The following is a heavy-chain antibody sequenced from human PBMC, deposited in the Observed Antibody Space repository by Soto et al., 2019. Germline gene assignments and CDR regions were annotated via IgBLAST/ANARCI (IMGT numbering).Heavy chain of an antibody. Sequence: PSETLSLTCAVYGGSFSGYHWSWIRQPPGKGLEWIGEINHSGSTNYNPSLKSRVTISVDTSKNQFSLKLSSVTAADTAVYYCARKGLLWLGERYYGMDVWGKGTTVTVSS. CDR2: INHSGST. J-gene: IGHJ6*04. V-gene: IGHV4-34*01. D-gene: IGHD3-10*01. CDR3: ARKGLLWLGERYYGMDV. CDR1: GGSFSGYH.